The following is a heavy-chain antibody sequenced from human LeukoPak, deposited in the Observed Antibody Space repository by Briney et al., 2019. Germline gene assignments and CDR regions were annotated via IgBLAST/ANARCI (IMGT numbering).Heavy chain of an antibody. V-gene: IGHV3-23*01. D-gene: IGHD6-6*01. CDR3: AKDMSGGSSSPFDY. CDR1: GFTFSSYA. Sequence: GGSLRLSCAASGFTFSSYAMSWVRQAPGEGLEWVSAISGSGGSTYYADSVKGRFTISRDNSKNTLYLQMNSLRAEDTAVYYCAKDMSGGSSSPFDYWGQGTLVTVSS. J-gene: IGHJ4*02. CDR2: ISGSGGST.